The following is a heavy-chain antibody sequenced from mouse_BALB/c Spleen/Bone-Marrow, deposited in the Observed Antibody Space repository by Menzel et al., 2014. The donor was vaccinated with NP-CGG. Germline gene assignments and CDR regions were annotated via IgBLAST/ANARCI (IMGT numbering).Heavy chain of an antibody. CDR1: GFTFSRSG. J-gene: IGHJ4*01. D-gene: IGHD2-4*01. CDR2: ISSGSSTI. V-gene: IGHV5-17*02. Sequence: EVKLVEPGGGLVQPGGSRKLSCAASGFTFSRSGMHWVRQAPEKGLEWVAYISSGSSTIYYADTMKGRFTISRDNPKNTLFLQMTSLRSEDTAMYYCARARSTMITTGAMDYWGQGTSVTVSS. CDR3: ARARSTMITTGAMDY.